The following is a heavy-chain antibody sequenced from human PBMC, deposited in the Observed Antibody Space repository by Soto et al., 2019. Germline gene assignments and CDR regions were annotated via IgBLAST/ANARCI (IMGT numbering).Heavy chain of an antibody. J-gene: IGHJ1*01. CDR1: SGSINSSNYY. D-gene: IGHD2-2*01. CDR2: IYYSGST. V-gene: IGHV4-39*01. CDR3: ARYGGYCSSTSCYFAEYFQH. Sequence: SETLSLTCTVSSGSINSSNYYRGWIRQPPGKGLEWIGSIYYSGSTYYNSSLKSRVTISVDTSRNQFSLKLTSVTAADTAVYYCARYGGYCSSTSCYFAEYFQHWGQGTLVTVS.